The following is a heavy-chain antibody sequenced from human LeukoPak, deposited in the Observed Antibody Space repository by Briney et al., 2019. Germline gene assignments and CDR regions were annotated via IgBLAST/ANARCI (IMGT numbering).Heavy chain of an antibody. CDR1: GYTFTSYD. J-gene: IGHJ5*02. V-gene: IGHV1-8*01. Sequence: ALVKVSCKASGYTFTSYDINWVRQATGQGLEWMGWMNPNSGNTGYAQKFQGRVTMTRNTSISTAYMELSSLRSEDTAVYYCARNCSSTSCPGKNKNNWFDPWGQGTLVTVSS. D-gene: IGHD2-2*01. CDR3: ARNCSSTSCPGKNKNNWFDP. CDR2: MNPNSGNT.